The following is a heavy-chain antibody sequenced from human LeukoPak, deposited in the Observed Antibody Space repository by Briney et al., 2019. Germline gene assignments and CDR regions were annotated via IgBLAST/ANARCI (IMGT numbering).Heavy chain of an antibody. CDR1: GSTFSSYG. CDR3: AILGSSSLGGDYFDY. D-gene: IGHD6-6*01. V-gene: IGHV3-30*02. CDR2: IRYDGSNK. Sequence: GGSLRLSCAASGSTFSSYGMHWVRQAPGKGLEWVAFIRYDGSNKYYADSVKGRFTISRDNSKNTLYLQMNSLRAEDTAVYYCAILGSSSLGGDYFDYWGQGTLVTVSS. J-gene: IGHJ4*02.